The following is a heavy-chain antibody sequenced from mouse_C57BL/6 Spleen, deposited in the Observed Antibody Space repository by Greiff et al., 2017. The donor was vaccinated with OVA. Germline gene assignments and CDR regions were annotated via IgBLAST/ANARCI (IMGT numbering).Heavy chain of an antibody. CDR3: ARQSGIDSSGYGYFAY. CDR2: ISSGGSYT. Sequence: DVQLVESGGDLVKPGGSLKLSCAASGFTFSSYGMSWVRQTPDKRLEWVATISSGGSYTYYPDSVKGRFTISRDNAKNTLYLQMSSLKSEDTAMYYCARQSGIDSSGYGYFAYWGQGTLVTVSA. CDR1: GFTFSSYG. D-gene: IGHD3-2*02. J-gene: IGHJ3*01. V-gene: IGHV5-6*01.